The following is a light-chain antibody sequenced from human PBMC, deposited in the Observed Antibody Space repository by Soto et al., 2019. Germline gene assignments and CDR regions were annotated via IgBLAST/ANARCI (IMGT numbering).Light chain of an antibody. J-gene: IGKJ1*01. CDR2: GAS. V-gene: IGKV3-20*01. Sequence: EIELPQSPATRSLSLGASATLSCRASQSVSSNYLAWYQQKPGQAPRLLIYGASSRATGIPDRFSSSGSATAYTLPIRRLEPEDFAVYYCQQYGSSYPWTFGQGTKVDIK. CDR1: QSVSSNY. CDR3: QQYGSSYPWT.